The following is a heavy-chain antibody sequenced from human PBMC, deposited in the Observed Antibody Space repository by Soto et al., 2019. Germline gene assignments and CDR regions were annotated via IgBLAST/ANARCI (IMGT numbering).Heavy chain of an antibody. CDR3: AREAYCTNGACGVVDP. V-gene: IGHV1-2*02. CDR2: INPRTGGT. D-gene: IGHD2-8*01. J-gene: IGHJ5*02. CDR1: GYSFSAYY. Sequence: ASVKVSCKASGYSFSAYYIHWVRQAPGQGLEWMGWINPRTGGTDYAQKFQGRVTMTRDASINTAYMEVTSLKSDDTALYYCAREAYCTNGACGVVDPWGQGTLVTVSS.